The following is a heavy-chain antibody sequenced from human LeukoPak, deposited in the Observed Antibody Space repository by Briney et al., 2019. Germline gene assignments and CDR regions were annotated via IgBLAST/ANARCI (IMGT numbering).Heavy chain of an antibody. CDR3: ARGGRSVVITTLYYFDY. V-gene: IGHV1-2*04. Sequence: ASVKVSCMASGYTFTGYYMHWVRQAPGQGLEWMGWINPNSGGTNYAQKFQGWVTMTRDTSISTAYMELSRLRSDDTAVYYCARGGRSVVITTLYYFDYWGQGTLVTVSS. D-gene: IGHD3-22*01. CDR2: INPNSGGT. J-gene: IGHJ4*02. CDR1: GYTFTGYY.